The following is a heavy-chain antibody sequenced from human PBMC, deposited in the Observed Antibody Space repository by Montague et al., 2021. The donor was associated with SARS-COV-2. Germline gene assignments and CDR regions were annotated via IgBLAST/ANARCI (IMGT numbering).Heavy chain of an antibody. CDR2: IWTSGTT. Sequence: TLSLTCTVSDGSINTDTYFWSWIRQPAGQGLEWIGRIWTSGTTKYNLTLQSRVTMSMDTSKKQFSLNVTSVTAADTAVYYCARGAKYYGFYRPFEDWGQGALVTVSS. D-gene: IGHD3-16*01. V-gene: IGHV4-61*02. CDR1: DGSINTDTYF. CDR3: ARGAKYYGFYRPFED. J-gene: IGHJ4*02.